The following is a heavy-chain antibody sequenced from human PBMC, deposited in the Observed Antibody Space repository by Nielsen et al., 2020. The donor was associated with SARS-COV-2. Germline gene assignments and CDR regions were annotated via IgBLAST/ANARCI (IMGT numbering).Heavy chain of an antibody. V-gene: IGHV3-30*18. J-gene: IGHJ4*02. D-gene: IGHD6-13*01. CDR2: ISYDGSVK. CDR1: GFTISRYG. Sequence: GGSLRLSCEASGFTISRYGMHWVRQAPGKGREWVTFISYDGSVKYYADSVKGRFTISTDLSNNTLYLQMNSLRVEDTAIYYCTKGAQLGDYWGQGTLVTVSS. CDR3: TKGAQLGDY.